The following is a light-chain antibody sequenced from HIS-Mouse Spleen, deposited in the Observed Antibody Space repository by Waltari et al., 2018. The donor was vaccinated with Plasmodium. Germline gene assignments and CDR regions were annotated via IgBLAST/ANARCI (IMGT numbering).Light chain of an antibody. Sequence: QSALTQPASVSGSPGQSITISCTGTSRDVGCYNYVSWYQQHPGKAPKLMIYDVSNRPSGVSNRFSGSKSGNTASLTISGLKAEDEADYYCSSYTSSSTLVFGGGTKLTVL. CDR3: SSYTSSSTLV. CDR2: DVS. CDR1: SRDVGCYNY. J-gene: IGLJ2*01. V-gene: IGLV2-14*03.